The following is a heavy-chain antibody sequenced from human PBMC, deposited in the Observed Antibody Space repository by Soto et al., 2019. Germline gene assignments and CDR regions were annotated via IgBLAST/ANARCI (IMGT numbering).Heavy chain of an antibody. J-gene: IGHJ6*02. CDR3: ARVNGYYYGMDV. CDR2: IYYSGST. CDR1: GGSISSYY. V-gene: IGHV4-59*01. Sequence: QVQPQESGPGLVKPSETLSLTCTVSGGSISSYYWSWIRQPPGKGLEWIGYIYYSGSTNYNPSLKSRVTISVDTYKNQFSLKLSSVTAADTAVYYCARVNGYYYGMDVWGQGTTVTVSS.